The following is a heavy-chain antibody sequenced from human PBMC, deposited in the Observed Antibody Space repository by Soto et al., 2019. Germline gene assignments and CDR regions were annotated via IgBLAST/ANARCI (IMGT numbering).Heavy chain of an antibody. CDR1: GYTFTSYG. J-gene: IGHJ4*02. Sequence: ASVKVSCKASGYTFTSYGISWVRQAPGQGLEWMGWISAYNGNTNYAQKLQGRVTMTTDTSTSTGYMELRSPRSDVTAVYYCAREQGYGSGWYHPFGYWGQGTMVTVSS. D-gene: IGHD6-19*01. V-gene: IGHV1-18*01. CDR3: AREQGYGSGWYHPFGY. CDR2: ISAYNGNT.